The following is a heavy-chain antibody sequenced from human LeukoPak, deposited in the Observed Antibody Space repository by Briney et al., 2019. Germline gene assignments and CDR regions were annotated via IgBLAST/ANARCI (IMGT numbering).Heavy chain of an antibody. J-gene: IGHJ3*01. CDR2: VHDSGST. CDR1: GGSIRTYY. D-gene: IGHD2-2*01. V-gene: IGHV4-59*08. Sequence: KSSETLSLTCIVSGGSIRTYYWSWIRQPPGKGLEWIGYVHDSGSTKYNPSVKSRVTISVDTSKNQFSLNLRSVTAADTAVYYCARRSHLGECNSTACPGAFGVWGQGTMVTVSS. CDR3: ARRSHLGECNSTACPGAFGV.